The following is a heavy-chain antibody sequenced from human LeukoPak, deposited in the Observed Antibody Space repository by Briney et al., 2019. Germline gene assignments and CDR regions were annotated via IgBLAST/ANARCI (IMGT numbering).Heavy chain of an antibody. J-gene: IGHJ4*02. CDR3: ARGSSHFDK. CDR1: GGSIRSYY. CDR2: IYDSGST. V-gene: IGHV4-59*12. Sequence: SETLSLTCTVSGGSIRSYYWSWIRQPPGKGLEWIGYIYDSGSTNYNPSLKSRVTISVDTSKNQFSLKLTSVTAADTGVYYCARGSSHFDKWGQGTLVTVSS.